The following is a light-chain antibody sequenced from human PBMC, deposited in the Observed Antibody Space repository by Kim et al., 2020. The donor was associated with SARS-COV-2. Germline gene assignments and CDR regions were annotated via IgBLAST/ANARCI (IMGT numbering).Light chain of an antibody. V-gene: IGLV7-46*01. CDR1: TGAVSSGHH. J-gene: IGLJ2*01. CDR3: LLYYDGYRI. Sequence: PGGTVTLTCGSSTGAVSSGHHPYWFQQKPGQAPMTMIYDTSNKHSWTPARLSGSRLGGKAALTLSGALPEDEAEYYCLLYYDGYRIFGGGTQLTVL. CDR2: DTS.